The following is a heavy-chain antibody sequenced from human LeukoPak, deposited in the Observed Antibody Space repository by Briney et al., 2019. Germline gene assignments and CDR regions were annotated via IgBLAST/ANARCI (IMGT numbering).Heavy chain of an antibody. Sequence: GGSLRLSCAASGFTFSSYAMHWVRQAPGKGLEWVAVISYDGSNKYYADSVKGRFTISRDNSKNTLYLQMNSLRADDTALYYCARDMRITIFGVVTYPQTFDYWGQGTLVTVSS. J-gene: IGHJ4*02. V-gene: IGHV3-30*04. D-gene: IGHD3-3*01. CDR2: ISYDGSNK. CDR1: GFTFSSYA. CDR3: ARDMRITIFGVVTYPQTFDY.